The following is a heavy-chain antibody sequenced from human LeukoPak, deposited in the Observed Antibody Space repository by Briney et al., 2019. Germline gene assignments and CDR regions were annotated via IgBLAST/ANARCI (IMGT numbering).Heavy chain of an antibody. CDR2: IYHSGST. D-gene: IGHD5-12*01. CDR3: ARLSGYDHY. Sequence: SGTLSLTCTLSGGSITSSNWWSWVRLPPGKGLEWIGEIYHSGSTNYNPSLRGRVTISVDTSKNQFSLRLSSVTAADTAVYYCARLSGYDHYWGQGTLVTVSS. V-gene: IGHV4-4*02. J-gene: IGHJ4*02. CDR1: GGSITSSNW.